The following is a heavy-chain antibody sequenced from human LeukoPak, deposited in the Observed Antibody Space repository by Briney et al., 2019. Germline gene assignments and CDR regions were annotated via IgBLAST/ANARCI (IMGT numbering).Heavy chain of an antibody. CDR1: GGSISSYY. J-gene: IGHJ4*02. V-gene: IGHV4-59*01. D-gene: IGHD3-3*01. CDR3: WAFWSGYETPY. Sequence: SETLSLTCTVSGGSISSYYWSWIRQPPGKGLEWIGYIYYSGSTNYNPSLKSRVTISVDTSKNQFSLKLSSVTAADTAVYYCWAFWSGYETPYWGQGTLVTVSS. CDR2: IYYSGST.